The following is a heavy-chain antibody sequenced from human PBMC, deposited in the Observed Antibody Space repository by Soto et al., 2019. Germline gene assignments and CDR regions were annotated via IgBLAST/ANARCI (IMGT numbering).Heavy chain of an antibody. V-gene: IGHV1-3*01. CDR3: ARSIAIFGVVTAQTFDY. J-gene: IGHJ4*02. Sequence: GASVKVSCKASGYTFTSYAMHWVRQAPGQRLEWMGWINAGNGNTKYSQKFQGRVTITRDTSASTAYMELSSLRSEDTAVYYCARSIAIFGVVTAQTFDYWGQGTLVTVSS. CDR1: GYTFTSYA. CDR2: INAGNGNT. D-gene: IGHD3-3*01.